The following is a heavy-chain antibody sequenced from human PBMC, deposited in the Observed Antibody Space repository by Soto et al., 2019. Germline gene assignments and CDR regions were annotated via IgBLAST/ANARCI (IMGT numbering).Heavy chain of an antibody. J-gene: IGHJ3*02. D-gene: IGHD2-15*01. V-gene: IGHV4-59*01. CDR2: IYYSGST. CDR3: AREIRGGSCYSCAAFDI. Sequence: QVQLQESGPGLVKPSETLSLTCTVSGGSISSYYWSWIRQPPGKGLEWIGYIYYSGSTNYNPSLKSRVTISVNTSKNQFSLKLSSVTAADTAVYYCAREIRGGSCYSCAAFDIWGQGTMVTVSS. CDR1: GGSISSYY.